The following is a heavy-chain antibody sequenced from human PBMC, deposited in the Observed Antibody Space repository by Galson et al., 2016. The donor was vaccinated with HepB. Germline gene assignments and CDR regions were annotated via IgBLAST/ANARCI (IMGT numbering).Heavy chain of an antibody. J-gene: IGHJ3*02. CDR2: IYSGGST. CDR3: AREAIAAAGTHDAFDI. D-gene: IGHD6-13*01. V-gene: IGHV3-53*01. CDR1: GFSVSSNY. Sequence: SLRLSCAASGFSVSSNYTIWVRQAPGKGLEWVSAIYSGGSTYYADAVKGHFTVSRDNPKNTVYLQMNSLRAEDTAVYYCAREAIAAAGTHDAFDIWGQGTMVTVGS.